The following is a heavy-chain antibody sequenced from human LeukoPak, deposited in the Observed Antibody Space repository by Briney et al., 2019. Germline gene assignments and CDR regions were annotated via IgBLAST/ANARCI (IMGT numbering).Heavy chain of an antibody. CDR2: ISYDGSNK. CDR3: ARGQPSGGSYYLDY. Sequence: PGRSLRLSCAASGFTFSSYAMHWVRQAPGKGLEWVAVISYDGSNKYYADSVKGRFTISRDNSKNTLYLQMNSLRAEDTAVYYCARGQPSGGSYYLDYWGQGTLVTVYS. CDR1: GFTFSSYA. D-gene: IGHD3-10*01. J-gene: IGHJ4*02. V-gene: IGHV3-30*04.